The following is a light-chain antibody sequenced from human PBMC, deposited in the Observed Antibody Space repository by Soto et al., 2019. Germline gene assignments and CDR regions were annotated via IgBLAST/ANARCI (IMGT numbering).Light chain of an antibody. V-gene: IGLV1-51*01. CDR3: GSWDSSLSAYV. Sequence: QSVLTQPPSVSAAPGRKVTISCSGSSSNIGGNSVSWYQQLPGTAPKLLIYDDNKRPPGIPDRFSGSKSGTSATLGITGFQTGDEADYYCGSWDSSLSAYVFGTGTKVTVL. J-gene: IGLJ1*01. CDR2: DDN. CDR1: SSNIGGNS.